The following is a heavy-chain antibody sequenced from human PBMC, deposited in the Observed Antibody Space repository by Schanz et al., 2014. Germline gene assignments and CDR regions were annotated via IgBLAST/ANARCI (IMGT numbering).Heavy chain of an antibody. Sequence: EVQLVESGGGLVQPGGSLRLSCAASGFTFSTSTMHWVRQAPGKGLEYVSSISSKGDMTFYGNSVKGRFTISRDNSKNTLYLQLGSLSAEDTDVYFCSRDNRYYLFDYWGQGALVTDSS. D-gene: IGHD3-16*02. CDR2: ISSKGDMT. CDR3: SRDNRYYLFDY. J-gene: IGHJ4*02. V-gene: IGHV3-64*01. CDR1: GFTFSTST.